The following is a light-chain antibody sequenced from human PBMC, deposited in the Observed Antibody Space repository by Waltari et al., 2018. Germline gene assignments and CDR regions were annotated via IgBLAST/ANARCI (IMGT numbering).Light chain of an antibody. J-gene: IGKJ2*01. CDR1: QSVLYSSNNKNY. CDR2: WAS. Sequence: DIVMTQSPDSLAVSLGERATINCKSSQSVLYSSNNKNYLAGYQQKPGQPPQLLIYWASHRESGVPDRFSGSGSGTDFTLTISSLQAEDVAVSYCQQYYSTPQTFGQGTKLEIK. V-gene: IGKV4-1*01. CDR3: QQYYSTPQT.